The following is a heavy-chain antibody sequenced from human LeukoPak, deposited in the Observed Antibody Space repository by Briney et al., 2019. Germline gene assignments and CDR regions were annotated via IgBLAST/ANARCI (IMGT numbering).Heavy chain of an antibody. D-gene: IGHD3-16*02. CDR2: ISSSSSTI. J-gene: IGHJ4*02. V-gene: IGHV3-48*01. CDR3: ARDQGDYVWGSYRPTPFDY. CDR1: GFTFSSYS. Sequence: GGSLRLCCAASGFTFSSYSMNWVRQAPGKGLEWVSYISSSSSTIYYADSVKGRFTISRDNAKNSLYLQMNSLRAEDTAVYYCARDQGDYVWGSYRPTPFDYWGQGTLVTVSS.